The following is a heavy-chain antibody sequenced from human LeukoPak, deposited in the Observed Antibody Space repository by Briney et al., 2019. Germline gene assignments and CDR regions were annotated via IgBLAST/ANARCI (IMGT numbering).Heavy chain of an antibody. J-gene: IGHJ4*02. D-gene: IGHD3-22*01. Sequence: GGSLRLSCAASGFTFSSYAMSWVRQAPGKGLEWVSAISGSGGSTYYAGSVKGRFTISRDNSKNTLYLQMNSLRAEDTAVYYCAKSRSGYSLAVSDYWGQGTLVTVSS. CDR2: ISGSGGST. CDR1: GFTFSSYA. CDR3: AKSRSGYSLAVSDY. V-gene: IGHV3-23*01.